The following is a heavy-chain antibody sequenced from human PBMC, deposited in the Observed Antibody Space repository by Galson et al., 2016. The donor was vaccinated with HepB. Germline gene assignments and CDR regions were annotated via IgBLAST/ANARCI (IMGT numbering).Heavy chain of an antibody. V-gene: IGHV1-3*01. CDR1: GYTFTSYA. D-gene: IGHD3-10*01. Sequence: SVKVSCKASGYTFTSYAMHWVRQAPGQRLEWMGWINAGNGNTKYSQKFQGRVTITRDTSASTAYMELSSLRSEDTAVYYCAREAPRYYGSGSYGYWGQGTLVTVSS. J-gene: IGHJ4*02. CDR2: INAGNGNT. CDR3: AREAPRYYGSGSYGY.